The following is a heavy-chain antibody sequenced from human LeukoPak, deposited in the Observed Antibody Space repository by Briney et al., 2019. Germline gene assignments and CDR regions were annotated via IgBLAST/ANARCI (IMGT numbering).Heavy chain of an antibody. CDR2: IYSSGST. V-gene: IGHV4-4*07. CDR1: GGSINSYY. CDR3: ARAPSLSYDPRAFDI. Sequence: PSETLSLTCTVSGGSINSYYWSWIRQPAGKGLEWIGRIYSSGSTNYNPSLNSRVTMSVDTSNNQFSLKLTSVSAADTAVYYCARAPSLSYDPRAFDIWGQGTMVTVSS. J-gene: IGHJ3*02. D-gene: IGHD2-8*01.